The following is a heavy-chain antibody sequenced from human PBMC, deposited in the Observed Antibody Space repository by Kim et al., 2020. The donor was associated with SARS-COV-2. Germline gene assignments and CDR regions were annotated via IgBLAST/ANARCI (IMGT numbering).Heavy chain of an antibody. Sequence: GGSLRLSCAASGFTFSSYAMSWIRQAPGKGLEWVSTISGTSVSTYYAGSVKGRFTISRDNSKNTLYLQVNSLRAEDTAIYYCAKSQGATKSFFYAMDVWGQGTTVTVSS. CDR2: ISGTSVST. CDR1: GFTFSSYA. V-gene: IGHV3-23*01. CDR3: AKSQGATKSFFYAMDV. J-gene: IGHJ6*02. D-gene: IGHD1-26*01.